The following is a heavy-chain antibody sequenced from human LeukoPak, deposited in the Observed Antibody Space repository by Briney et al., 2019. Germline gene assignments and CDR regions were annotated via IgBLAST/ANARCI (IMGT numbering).Heavy chain of an antibody. Sequence: NPSETLSLTCAVYGGSFSGYYWSWVRQPPGKGLEWIGEINHSGSTNCNPSLKSRVTISVDTSKNQFSLKLSSVTAADTAVYYCARGRPITIFGVVIIAGYFDYWGQGTLVAVSS. V-gene: IGHV4-34*01. J-gene: IGHJ4*02. CDR1: GGSFSGYY. CDR2: INHSGST. D-gene: IGHD3-3*01. CDR3: ARGRPITIFGVVIIAGYFDY.